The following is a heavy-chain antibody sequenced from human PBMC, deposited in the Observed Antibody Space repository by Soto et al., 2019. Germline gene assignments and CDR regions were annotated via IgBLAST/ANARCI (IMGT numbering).Heavy chain of an antibody. D-gene: IGHD6-13*01. CDR2: IYPGDSDT. J-gene: IGHJ3*02. Sequence: PGEPLKISWKGSGYSFTSYWIGWVRQMPGKGLEWMGIIYPGDSDTRYSPSFQGQVTISADKSISTAYLQWSSLKASDTAMYYCARRPGIAAAGTAFDIWGQGTMVTVSS. CDR3: ARRPGIAAAGTAFDI. CDR1: GYSFTSYW. V-gene: IGHV5-51*01.